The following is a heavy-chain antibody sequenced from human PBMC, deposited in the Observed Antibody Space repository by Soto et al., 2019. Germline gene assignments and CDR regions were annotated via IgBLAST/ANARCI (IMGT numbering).Heavy chain of an antibody. CDR1: GGTFSSYA. J-gene: IGHJ5*02. CDR2: IIPIFGTA. Sequence: QVQLVQSGAEVKKPGSSVKVSCKASGGTFSSYAISWVRQAPGQGLEWMGGIIPIFGTANYAQKFQGRVTITXXEXTXRAYMELSSLRSEDTAVYYCARDEASSGWYENWFDPWGQGTLVTVSS. D-gene: IGHD6-19*01. CDR3: ARDEASSGWYENWFDP. V-gene: IGHV1-69*05.